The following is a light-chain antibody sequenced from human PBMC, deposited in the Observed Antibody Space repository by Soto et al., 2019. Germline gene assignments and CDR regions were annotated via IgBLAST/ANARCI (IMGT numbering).Light chain of an antibody. CDR3: QHWVEYMWT. CDR1: QSISSW. J-gene: IGKJ1*01. Sequence: DIHLTQSPSTLSASVGDRVTITCRASQSISSWLAWYQQKPGKAPKLLIYKASTLESGVPSRFSGSGSGTEFTRTISSLQPDDFATYYCQHWVEYMWTCGQGTKVEIK. V-gene: IGKV1-5*03. CDR2: KAS.